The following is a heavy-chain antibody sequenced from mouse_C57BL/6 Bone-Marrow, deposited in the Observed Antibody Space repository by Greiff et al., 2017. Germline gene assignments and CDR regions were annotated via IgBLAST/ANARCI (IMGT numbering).Heavy chain of an antibody. CDR1: GYSITSGYY. CDR3: ARAPYYYGSSLFAY. D-gene: IGHD1-1*01. Sequence: EVKLVESGPGLVKPSQSLSLTCSVTGYSITSGYYWNWIRQFPGNKLEWMGYISYDGSNNYNPSLKNRISITRDTSKNQFFLKLNSVTTEDTATYYCARAPYYYGSSLFAYWGQGTLVTVSA. V-gene: IGHV3-6*01. J-gene: IGHJ3*01. CDR2: ISYDGSN.